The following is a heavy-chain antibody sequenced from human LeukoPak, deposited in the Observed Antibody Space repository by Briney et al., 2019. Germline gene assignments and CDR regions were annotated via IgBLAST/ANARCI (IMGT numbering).Heavy chain of an antibody. J-gene: IGHJ1*01. D-gene: IGHD3-22*01. V-gene: IGHV4-4*02. CDR3: ASKGYDSSVRYFQH. CDR1: GGSISSNNW. Sequence: SETLSLTCAVSGGSISSNNWWIWVRQSPEKGLEWIGEIYHDGSTNYNPSLKSRVTISMDKSKNQLSLKLNFVTAADTAVYYCASKGYDSSVRYFQHWGQGTLVTVSS. CDR2: IYHDGST.